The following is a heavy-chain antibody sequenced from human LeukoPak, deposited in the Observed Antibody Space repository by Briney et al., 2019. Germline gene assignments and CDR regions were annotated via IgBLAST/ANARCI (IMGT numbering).Heavy chain of an antibody. CDR1: GGSISSSSYS. D-gene: IGHD5-12*01. Sequence: PSETLSLTCTVSGGSISSSSYSWSWIRQPAGKGLEWIGRIYTSGSTNYNPSLKSRVTMSVDTSKNQFSLKLSSVTAADTAVYYCARDGYAGYWGQGTLVTVSS. J-gene: IGHJ4*02. CDR2: IYTSGST. V-gene: IGHV4-61*02. CDR3: ARDGYAGY.